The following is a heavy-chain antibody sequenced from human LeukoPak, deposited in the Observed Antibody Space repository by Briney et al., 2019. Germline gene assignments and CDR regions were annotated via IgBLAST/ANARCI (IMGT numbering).Heavy chain of an antibody. CDR3: AKDPHLYYYDSSPLLDY. J-gene: IGHJ4*02. CDR1: GFTFSSYG. CDR2: IRYDGSNK. V-gene: IGHV3-30*02. D-gene: IGHD3-22*01. Sequence: GGSLRLSCAASGFTFSSYGMHWVRQAPGTGLEWVAFIRYDGSNKYYADSVKGRFTISRDNSKNTLYLQMNSLRAEDTAVYYCAKDPHLYYYDSSPLLDYWGQGTLVTVSS.